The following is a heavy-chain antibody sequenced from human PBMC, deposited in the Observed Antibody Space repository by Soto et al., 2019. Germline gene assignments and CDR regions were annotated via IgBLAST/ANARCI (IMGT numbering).Heavy chain of an antibody. D-gene: IGHD1-1*01. J-gene: IGHJ4*02. Sequence: SETLSLTCTVSGGSFSGYFWTWIRQPPGKGLEWLAEINHSGITNYNPSVESRVSMSIDTAKNQFSLRLYSVTAADTAVYYCVRGPYNYNSRYFDYWGQGTLVTSPQ. V-gene: IGHV4-34*01. CDR3: VRGPYNYNSRYFDY. CDR2: INHSGIT. CDR1: GGSFSGYF.